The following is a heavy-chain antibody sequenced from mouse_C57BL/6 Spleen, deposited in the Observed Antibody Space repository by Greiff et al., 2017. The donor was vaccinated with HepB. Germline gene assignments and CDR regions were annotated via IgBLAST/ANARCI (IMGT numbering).Heavy chain of an antibody. D-gene: IGHD1-1*01. Sequence: EVKVVESGEGLVKPGGSLKLSCAASGFTFSSYAMSWVRQTPEKRLEWVAYISSGGDYIYYADTVKGRFTISRDNARNTLYLQMSSLKSEDTAMYYCTRITTVVVGGYYFDYWGQGTTLTVSS. J-gene: IGHJ2*01. CDR3: TRITTVVVGGYYFDY. V-gene: IGHV5-9-1*02. CDR1: GFTFSSYA. CDR2: ISSGGDYI.